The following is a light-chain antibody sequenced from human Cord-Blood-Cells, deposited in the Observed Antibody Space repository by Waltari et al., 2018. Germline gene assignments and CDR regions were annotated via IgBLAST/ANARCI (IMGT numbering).Light chain of an antibody. CDR1: QSVSSN. J-gene: IGKJ2*01. Sequence: EIVMTQSPATLSVSPGDRPTLSCRASQSVSSNLAWYKQKPGQAPRLLIYGASTRATGIPARFSGSGSGTEFTLTLSSLQSEDFAVYYCQQYNNWPPTYTFGQGTKLEIK. V-gene: IGKV3-15*01. CDR2: GAS. CDR3: QQYNNWPPTYT.